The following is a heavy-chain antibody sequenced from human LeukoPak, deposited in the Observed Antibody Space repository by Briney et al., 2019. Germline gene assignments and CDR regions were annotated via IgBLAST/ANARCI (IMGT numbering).Heavy chain of an antibody. J-gene: IGHJ4*02. Sequence: ASETLSLTCTVSGGSVSSGSYYWSWIRQPPGKGLEWIGYIYYSGSTNYNPSLKSRVTISVHTSKNQFSLKLSSVTAADPAVYYCARGDIVATHFDYWGQGHLVTVSS. CDR1: GGSVSSGSYY. D-gene: IGHD5-12*01. CDR3: ARGDIVATHFDY. CDR2: IYYSGST. V-gene: IGHV4-61*01.